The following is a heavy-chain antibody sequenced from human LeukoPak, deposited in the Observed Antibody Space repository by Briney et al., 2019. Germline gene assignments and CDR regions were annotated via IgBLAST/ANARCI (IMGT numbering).Heavy chain of an antibody. CDR3: ARESEYDFWTGSYFDY. J-gene: IGHJ4*02. Sequence: GGSLRLSCAASGFTFDDYAMHWVRQAPGKGLEWVSGISWNSGSIGYADSVKGRFTISRDNAKTSLYLQMNSLRAEDTAIYYCARESEYDFWTGSYFDYWGQGTLVTVSS. CDR1: GFTFDDYA. CDR2: ISWNSGSI. V-gene: IGHV3-9*01. D-gene: IGHD3-3*01.